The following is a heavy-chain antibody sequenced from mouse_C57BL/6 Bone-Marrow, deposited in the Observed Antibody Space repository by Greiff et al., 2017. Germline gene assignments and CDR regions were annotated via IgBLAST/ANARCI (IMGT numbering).Heavy chain of an antibody. V-gene: IGHV1-59*01. CDR3: ARRRITTAPWYFDV. CDR1: GYTFTSYW. CDR2: IDPSDSYT. Sequence: QVQLQQSGAELVRPGTSVKLSCKASGYTFTSYWMHWVKQRPGQGLEWIGVIDPSDSYTNYNQKFKGKATLTVDTSSSTAYMQLSSLTSEDSAVYYCARRRITTAPWYFDVWGTGTTVTVSS. J-gene: IGHJ1*03. D-gene: IGHD1-1*01.